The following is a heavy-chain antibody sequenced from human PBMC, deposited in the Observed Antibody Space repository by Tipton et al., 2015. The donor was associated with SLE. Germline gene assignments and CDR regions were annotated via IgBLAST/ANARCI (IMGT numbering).Heavy chain of an antibody. CDR1: GGSISSYY. D-gene: IGHD3-22*01. CDR2: IYYSGST. Sequence: TLSLTCTVSGGSISSYYWSWIRQPPGKGLEWIGYIYYSGSTNYNPSLKSRVTISVDTSKDQFSLKLSSVTAADTAVYYCARETMMGLSGIDYWGQGTLVTVA. J-gene: IGHJ4*02. V-gene: IGHV4-59*01. CDR3: ARETMMGLSGIDY.